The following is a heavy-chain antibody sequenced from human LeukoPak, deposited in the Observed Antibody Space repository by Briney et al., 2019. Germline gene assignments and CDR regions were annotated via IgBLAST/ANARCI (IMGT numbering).Heavy chain of an antibody. CDR2: ISWNSGSI. D-gene: IGHD3-9*01. Sequence: GGSLRLSCAASGFTFSSYWMHWVRQAPGKGLEWVSGISWNSGSIGYADSVKGRFTISRDNAKNSLYLQMNSLRAEDTALYYCAKDMVERYFDRIMDVWGQGTTVTVSS. V-gene: IGHV3-9*01. CDR3: AKDMVERYFDRIMDV. J-gene: IGHJ6*02. CDR1: GFTFSSYW.